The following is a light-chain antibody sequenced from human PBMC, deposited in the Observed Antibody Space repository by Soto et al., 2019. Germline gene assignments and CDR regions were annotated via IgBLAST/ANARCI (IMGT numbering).Light chain of an antibody. CDR2: EVN. J-gene: IGLJ2*01. CDR3: SSYTTSSSTLVV. V-gene: IGLV2-14*01. Sequence: QSVLTQPASVSGSPGQSITISCTGTNSDVGGYSYVSWYQQLPGKAPKLMIYEVNNRPSGVSNRFSGSKSGNTASLTISGLQAEDEADYYCSSYTTSSSTLVVFGGGTKVTVL. CDR1: NSDVGGYSY.